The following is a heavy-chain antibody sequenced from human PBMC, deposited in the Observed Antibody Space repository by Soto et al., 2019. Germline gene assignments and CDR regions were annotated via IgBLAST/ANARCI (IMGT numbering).Heavy chain of an antibody. CDR2: VSHDGAKK. D-gene: IGHD3-9*01. Sequence: RGSLRLSCAPSGFIFNTYTMHWVRQAPGKGLEWVAVVSHDGAKKSYADSVQGRFTISRDNSDHKLFLQMNSLRAEDTAVYFCARGGYNAIFTHIEYGYF. CDR1: GFIFNTYT. CDR3: ARGGYNAIFTHIEYGYF. V-gene: IGHV3-30-3*01. J-gene: IGHJ1*01.